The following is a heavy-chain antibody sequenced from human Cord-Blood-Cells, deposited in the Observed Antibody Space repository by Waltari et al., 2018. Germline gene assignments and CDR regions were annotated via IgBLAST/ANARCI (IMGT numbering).Heavy chain of an antibody. V-gene: IGHV3-48*03. D-gene: IGHD6-13*01. CDR2: ISSSGSTI. J-gene: IGHJ4*02. CDR3: ARDDGGSSWYGY. Sequence: EVQLVESGGGLVQPGGSLRLSCAASGVTFSSYEMNWVRQAPGKGLEWVSYISSSGSTIYYADSVKGRFTISRDNAKNSLYLQMNSLRAEDTAVYYCARDDGGSSWYGYWGQGTLVTVSS. CDR1: GVTFSSYE.